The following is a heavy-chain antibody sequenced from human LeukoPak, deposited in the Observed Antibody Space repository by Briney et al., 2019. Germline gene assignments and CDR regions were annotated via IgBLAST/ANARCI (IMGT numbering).Heavy chain of an antibody. V-gene: IGHV3-21*01. CDR2: ISSSSSYI. CDR3: ARGTATPIPTVDY. J-gene: IGHJ4*02. D-gene: IGHD5-18*01. Sequence: GGSLRLSCAASGFTFSSYSMNWVRQAPGKGLEWVSSISSSSSYIYYADSVKGRFTISRDNAKNSLYLQMNSLRAEDTAVYYCARGTATPIPTVDYWGQGTLVTVSS. CDR1: GFTFSSYS.